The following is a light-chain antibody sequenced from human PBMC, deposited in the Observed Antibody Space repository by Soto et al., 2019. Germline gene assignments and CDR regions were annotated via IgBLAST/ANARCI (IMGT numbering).Light chain of an antibody. CDR3: QQYNNWPYT. CDR2: GAS. J-gene: IGKJ2*01. V-gene: IGKV3D-15*01. CDR1: QSVSSY. Sequence: IVFTKSPAALSLSPGERATLSCRASQSVSSYLAWYQQKPGQAPRLLIYGASRRATGIPARFSGSGSGTDFTLTISSLQSEDFAVYYCQQYNNWPYTFGQGTKVDI.